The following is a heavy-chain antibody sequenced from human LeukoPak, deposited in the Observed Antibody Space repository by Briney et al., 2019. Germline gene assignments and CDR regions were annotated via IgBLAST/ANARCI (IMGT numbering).Heavy chain of an antibody. J-gene: IGHJ4*02. CDR2: IKSETDGGAT. CDR1: GFTFSNDW. CDR3: TRHLENAN. Sequence: GGSLRLSCAASGFTFSNDWMNWVRHAPGKGLEWVGRIKSETDGGATDYAAPVKGRFTISRDDSKNTLYLQMNSLKSEDTAIYSCTRHLENANWGQGTLVTVSS. V-gene: IGHV3-15*01.